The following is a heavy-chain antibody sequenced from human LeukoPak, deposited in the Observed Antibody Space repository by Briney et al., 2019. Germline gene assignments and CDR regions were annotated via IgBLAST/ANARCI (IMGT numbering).Heavy chain of an antibody. CDR3: AKGGSGYFLDL. CDR1: GSIFNNFG. V-gene: IGHV3-23*01. D-gene: IGHD2/OR15-2a*01. J-gene: IGHJ5*02. CDR2: ISNDGGGT. Sequence: PGGSLRLSCAASGSIFNNFGLIWVRQAPGKGLEWVSAISNDGGGTTYADFVKGRFTISRDNSKNTLFLQMNSLRAEDTALYYCAKGGSGYFLDLWGQGTLVTVSS.